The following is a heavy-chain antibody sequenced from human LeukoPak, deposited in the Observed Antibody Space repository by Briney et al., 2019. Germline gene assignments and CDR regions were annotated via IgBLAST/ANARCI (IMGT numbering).Heavy chain of an antibody. Sequence: SETLSLTCAVYGGSFSGYYWSWIRQPPGKGLEWIGEINHSGSTNYNPSLKSRVTISVDTSKNQFPLKLSSVTAADTAVYYCARITYSSSWYGSDYWGQGTLVTVSS. CDR3: ARITYSSSWYGSDY. V-gene: IGHV4-34*01. CDR2: INHSGST. D-gene: IGHD6-13*01. J-gene: IGHJ4*02. CDR1: GGSFSGYY.